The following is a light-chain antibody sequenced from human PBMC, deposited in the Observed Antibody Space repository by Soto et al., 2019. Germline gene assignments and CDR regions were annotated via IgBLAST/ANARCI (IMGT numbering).Light chain of an antibody. CDR1: SSDGGSYNL. V-gene: IGLV2-23*01. Sequence: SGLTQPASVSGSPGQSITISCTGTSSDGGSYNLVSWYQQHPGKAPKLMFYEGSKRPSGVSNRFSGSKSGNTASLTISGLQAEDEADYYCCSYAGSSTYVFGTGTKVTV. J-gene: IGLJ1*01. CDR3: CSYAGSSTYV. CDR2: EGS.